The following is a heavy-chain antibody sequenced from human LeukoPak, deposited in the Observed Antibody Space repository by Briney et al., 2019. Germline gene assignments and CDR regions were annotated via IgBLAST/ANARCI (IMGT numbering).Heavy chain of an antibody. CDR1: GFTFSDYY. CDR3: ARLSGNYYVDY. Sequence: GGSLRLSCTVSGFTFSDYYMSWVRQAPGKGLEWVSYISSSSSTIYYADSVKGRFTISRDNAKNSLYLQVNSLRAEDTAVHYCARLSGNYYVDYWGQGTLVTVSS. J-gene: IGHJ4*02. CDR2: ISSSSSTI. D-gene: IGHD1-26*01. V-gene: IGHV3-11*04.